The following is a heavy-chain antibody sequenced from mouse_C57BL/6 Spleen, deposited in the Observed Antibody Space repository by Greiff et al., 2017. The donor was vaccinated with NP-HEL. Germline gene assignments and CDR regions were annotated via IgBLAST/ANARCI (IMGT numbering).Heavy chain of an antibody. D-gene: IGHD3-1*01. J-gene: IGHJ4*01. CDR2: IYPGDGDT. CDR3: ARSGPGYYAMDY. V-gene: IGHV1-80*01. Sequence: QVQLKQSGAELVKPGASVKISCKASGYAFSSYWMNWVKQRPGKGLEWIGQIYPGDGDTNYNGKFKGKATLTADKSSSTAYKQLSSLTSEDSAVYFCARSGPGYYAMDYWGQGTSVTVSS. CDR1: GYAFSSYW.